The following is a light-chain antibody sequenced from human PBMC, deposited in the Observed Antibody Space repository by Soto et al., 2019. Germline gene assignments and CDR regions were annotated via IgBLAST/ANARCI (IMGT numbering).Light chain of an antibody. V-gene: IGKV1-5*03. CDR1: QSISSW. CDR3: QQYESYPMT. CDR2: KAS. J-gene: IGKJ4*01. Sequence: DSQMTQYPSTLSASVGDRVTITCRASQSISSWLAWYQQKPGTAPKLLISKASTLQSGVPPRFSGSGSGTECTLIISGRQPDDFATYYCQQYESYPMTFGGGTKVEIK.